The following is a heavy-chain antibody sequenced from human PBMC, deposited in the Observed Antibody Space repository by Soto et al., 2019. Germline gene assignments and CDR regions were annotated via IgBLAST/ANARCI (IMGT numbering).Heavy chain of an antibody. V-gene: IGHV3-15*01. J-gene: IGHJ4*02. CDR1: GFSFSIAW. D-gene: IGHD3-16*01. CDR3: VADVAEVGKGELDY. CDR2: VKSRSSGGTV. Sequence: GGSLRLSCTASGFSFSIAWMTWVRQAPGKGLEWLGRVKSRSSGGTVHYAAPVKGRFTISRDDSKNTVILQMNSLKMEDTAEYYCVADVAEVGKGELDYWGRGALVTVSS.